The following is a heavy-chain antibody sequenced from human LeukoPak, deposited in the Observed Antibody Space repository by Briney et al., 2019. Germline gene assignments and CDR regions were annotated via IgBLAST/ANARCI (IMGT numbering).Heavy chain of an antibody. J-gene: IGHJ4*02. V-gene: IGHV3-33*01. CDR1: GFTFSSYG. Sequence: GGSLRLSCAASGFTFSSYGMHWVRQAPGKGLEWVAVIWYDGSNKYYADSVKGRLTISRDNSKNTLYLQMSSLGAEDTAVYYCARDPSSGYYDYWGQGTLVTVSS. D-gene: IGHD3-22*01. CDR3: ARDPSSGYYDY. CDR2: IWYDGSNK.